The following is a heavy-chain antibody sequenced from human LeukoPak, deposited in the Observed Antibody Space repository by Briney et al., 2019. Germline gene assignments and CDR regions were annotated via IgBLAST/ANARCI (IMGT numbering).Heavy chain of an antibody. D-gene: IGHD1-26*01. CDR3: ARPVGAYDAFDI. CDR2: IYPGDSDT. CDR1: GYRFTSYW. Sequence: GESLQISFKGSGYRFTSYWIGWVRPMPGKGLEWMGIIYPGDSDTRYSPSFQGQVTISADKSIGTAYLQWSSLKASGTAMYYCARPVGAYDAFDIWGQGTMVTVSS. J-gene: IGHJ3*02. V-gene: IGHV5-51*01.